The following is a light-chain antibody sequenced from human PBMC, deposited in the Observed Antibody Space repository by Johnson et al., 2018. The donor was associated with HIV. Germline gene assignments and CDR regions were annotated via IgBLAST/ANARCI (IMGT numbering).Light chain of an antibody. CDR3: GTWGNSLSANV. J-gene: IGLJ1*01. CDR1: SSDMGNYM. CDR2: DNN. Sequence: QSVFTHPPSVSAAPGQKVTISSSGSSSDMGNYMVSWYQPLPGTAPKLFNTDNNQRHSGIPDQFSVSTSGPSPTLRITALPTGDEADYYCGTWGNSLSANVVGTGTKVTVL. V-gene: IGLV1-51*01.